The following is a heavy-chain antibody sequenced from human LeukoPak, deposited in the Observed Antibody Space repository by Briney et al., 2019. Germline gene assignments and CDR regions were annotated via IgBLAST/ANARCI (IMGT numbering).Heavy chain of an antibody. D-gene: IGHD2-21*01. CDR1: GGSISSSSYY. Sequence: SETLSLTCTVSGGSISSSSYYWGWIRQPPGKGLEWIGSIYYSGSTYYNPSLKSRVTISVDTSKNQFSLKLTSVTAADTAVYYCSRDQGIASRRESRVMWLDPWGQGTLVTVSS. CDR2: IYYSGST. CDR3: SRDQGIASRRESRVMWLDP. J-gene: IGHJ5*02. V-gene: IGHV4-39*07.